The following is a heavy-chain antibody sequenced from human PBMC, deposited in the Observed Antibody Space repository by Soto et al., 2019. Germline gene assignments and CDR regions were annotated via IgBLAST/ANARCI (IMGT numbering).Heavy chain of an antibody. Sequence: EVQLVGSGGGLVKPGGSLRLSCAASGFTFSSYSMIWVRQAPGKGLEWVSSISSSSSYIYYADSVKGRFTISRDNAKNSLYLQMNSLRAEDTAVYYCAREGYNRNYKGDYWGQGTLVTVSS. D-gene: IGHD1-7*01. CDR1: GFTFSSYS. V-gene: IGHV3-21*01. J-gene: IGHJ4*02. CDR3: AREGYNRNYKGDY. CDR2: ISSSSSYI.